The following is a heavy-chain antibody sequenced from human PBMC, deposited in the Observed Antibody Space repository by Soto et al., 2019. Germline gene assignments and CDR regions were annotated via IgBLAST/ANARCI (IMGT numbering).Heavy chain of an antibody. CDR3: ARDSYYYDSSGRGALDY. V-gene: IGHV1-46*01. CDR1: GYTFTSYY. D-gene: IGHD3-22*01. Sequence: QVQLVQSGAEVKKPGASVKVSCKASGYTFTSYYMHWVRQAPGQGLEWMGIINPSGGSTSYAQKFQGRVTMTRDTSTSTVYMELSSLRSEDTAVYYCARDSYYYDSSGRGALDYWGQGTLVTVSS. CDR2: INPSGGST. J-gene: IGHJ4*02.